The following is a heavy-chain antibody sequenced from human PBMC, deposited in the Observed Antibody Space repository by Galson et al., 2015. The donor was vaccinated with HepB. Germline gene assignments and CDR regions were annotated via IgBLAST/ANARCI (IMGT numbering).Heavy chain of an antibody. CDR3: ARDHWAWGITMVRGVLFDL. J-gene: IGHJ2*01. D-gene: IGHD3-10*01. CDR2: ISSSSSYI. Sequence: SLRLSCAASGFTLSSYSMNWVRQAPGKGLEWVSSISSSSSYIYYADSVKGRFTISRDNAKNSLYLQMNSLRAEDTAVYYCARDHWAWGITMVRGVLFDLWVRGTLVTVSS. CDR1: GFTLSSYS. V-gene: IGHV3-21*01.